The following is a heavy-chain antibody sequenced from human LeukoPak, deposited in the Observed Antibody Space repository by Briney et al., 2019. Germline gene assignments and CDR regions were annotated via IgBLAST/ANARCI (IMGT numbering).Heavy chain of an antibody. CDR2: ISGSGGST. V-gene: IGHV3-23*01. J-gene: IGHJ4*02. CDR1: GFTFSSYA. D-gene: IGHD6-13*01. CDR3: ARINSSSWDY. Sequence: GGSLRLSCAASGFTFSSYAMSWVRQAPGKGLEWVSAISGSGGSTYYADSVKGRFAISRDNSKNTLYLQMNSLRAEDTAVYYCARINSSSWDYWGQGTLVTVSS.